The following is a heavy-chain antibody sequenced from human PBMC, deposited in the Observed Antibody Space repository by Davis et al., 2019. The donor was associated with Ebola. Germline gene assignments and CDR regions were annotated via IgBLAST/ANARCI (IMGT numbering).Heavy chain of an antibody. D-gene: IGHD1-26*01. J-gene: IGHJ4*02. CDR3: ARERDSGSSGRLDY. CDR1: GGSISSYY. V-gene: IGHV4-4*07. CDR2: IYTSGST. Sequence: PSETLSLTCTVSGGSISSYYWSWIRQPAGKGLEWIGRIYTSGSTNYNPSLKSRVTMSVDTSKNQFSLKLSSVTAADTAVYYCARERDSGSSGRLDYWGQGTLVTVSS.